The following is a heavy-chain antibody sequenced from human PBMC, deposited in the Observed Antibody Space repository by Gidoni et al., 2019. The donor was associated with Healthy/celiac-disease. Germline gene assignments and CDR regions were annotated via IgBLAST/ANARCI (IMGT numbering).Heavy chain of an antibody. D-gene: IGHD3-16*02. J-gene: IGHJ4*02. Sequence: EVQLLESGGGLVQPGGSLRLSCAASGFTFSSYAMSWVRQAPGKGLEWVSAISGSGGSTYYADSVKGRFTISRDNSKNTLYLQMNSLRAEDTAVYYCAKGSIMITFGGVIVPFDYWGQGTLVTVSS. CDR3: AKGSIMITFGGVIVPFDY. V-gene: IGHV3-23*01. CDR1: GFTFSSYA. CDR2: ISGSGGST.